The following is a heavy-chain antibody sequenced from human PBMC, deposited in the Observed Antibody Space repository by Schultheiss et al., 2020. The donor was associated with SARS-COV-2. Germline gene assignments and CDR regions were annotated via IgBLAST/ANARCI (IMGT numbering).Heavy chain of an antibody. CDR3: AREPIVGATTGWFDP. V-gene: IGHV4-34*01. D-gene: IGHD1-26*01. CDR1: GFTFSSYA. Sequence: ESLKISCAASGFTFSSYAMSWVRQAPGKGLEWIGEINHSGSTNYNPSLKSRVTISVDKSKNQFSLKLSSVTAADTAVYYCAREPIVGATTGWFDPWGQGTLVTVSS. J-gene: IGHJ5*02. CDR2: INHSGST.